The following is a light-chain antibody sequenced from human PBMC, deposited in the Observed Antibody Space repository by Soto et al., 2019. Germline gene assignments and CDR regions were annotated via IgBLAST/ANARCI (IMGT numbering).Light chain of an antibody. J-gene: IGLJ2*01. CDR1: SSNIGAGYD. Sequence: QSVLTKPPSVSGAPGQRVTISCTGSSSNIGAGYDVHWYQQLPGTAPKLLIYGNSNRPSGVPDRFSGSKSGTSASLAITGLQAEDEADYYCQSYDRSLSGVVFGGGTKLTVL. V-gene: IGLV1-40*01. CDR3: QSYDRSLSGVV. CDR2: GNS.